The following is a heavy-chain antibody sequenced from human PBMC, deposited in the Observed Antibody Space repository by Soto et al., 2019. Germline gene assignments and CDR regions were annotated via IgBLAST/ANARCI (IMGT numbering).Heavy chain of an antibody. V-gene: IGHV1-46*03. Sequence: QVHLVQSGAEVKKPGASVKVSCRASGYSFTSYYIYWIRQAPGQGLEWMGRIDPSGGGTRYAQNCQGRVAMTRDTSTSSAYMERGSLRSEETAVYYCAGAQRDTTGSHYLDYWGQGSLVTVSS. CDR2: IDPSGGGT. CDR1: GYSFTSYY. CDR3: AGAQRDTTGSHYLDY. J-gene: IGHJ4*01. D-gene: IGHD3-10*01.